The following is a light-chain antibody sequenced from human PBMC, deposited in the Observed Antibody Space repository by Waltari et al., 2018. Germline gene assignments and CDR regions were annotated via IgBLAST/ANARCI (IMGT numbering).Light chain of an antibody. Sequence: QSALTQPASVSGSPGQSITLSCTGTSHHVGNYYLVPWYQQHPGKAPKLIIYEVTKRPSGFSNRFSGSKSGNTASLTISGLHTEDEGDYYCCSYSGDLSFGVVFGGGTKLTVL. V-gene: IGLV2-23*02. CDR3: CSYSGDLSFGVV. CDR1: SHHVGNYYL. J-gene: IGLJ2*01. CDR2: EVT.